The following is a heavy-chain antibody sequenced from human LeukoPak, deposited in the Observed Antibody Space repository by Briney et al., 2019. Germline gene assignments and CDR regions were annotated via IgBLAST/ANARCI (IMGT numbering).Heavy chain of an antibody. Sequence: ASVKVSCKASGYTFTSYDINWVRQATGQGLEWMGWMNPNSGNTGYAQKFQGRVTMTRNTSISTAYMELSSLRSEDTAVYYCARGWRITMIVGTAFDIWGQGTMVTVSS. CDR2: MNPNSGNT. CDR1: GYTFTSYD. V-gene: IGHV1-8*01. CDR3: ARGWRITMIVGTAFDI. J-gene: IGHJ3*02. D-gene: IGHD3-22*01.